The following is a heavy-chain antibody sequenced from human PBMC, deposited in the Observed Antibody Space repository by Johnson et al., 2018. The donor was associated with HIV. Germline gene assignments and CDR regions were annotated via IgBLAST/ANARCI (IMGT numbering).Heavy chain of an antibody. CDR2: IYSGGNT. D-gene: IGHD3-22*01. J-gene: IGHJ3*02. V-gene: IGHV3-66*01. Sequence: VQLVESGGGLVQPGESLRLSCAASGFTVSNNYMHWVRQAPGQGLEWVSVIYSGGNTYYADSVKGRFIISRDNFKNTLYLQMSSLRAEDTAVYYCARVGYECSGFYCDSHAFDMWGQGAMITVSS. CDR3: ARVGYECSGFYCDSHAFDM. CDR1: GFTVSNNY.